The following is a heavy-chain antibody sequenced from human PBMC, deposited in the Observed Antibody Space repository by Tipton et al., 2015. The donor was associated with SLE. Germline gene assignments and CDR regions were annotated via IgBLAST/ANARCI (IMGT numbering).Heavy chain of an antibody. CDR2: ISSSSSYI. V-gene: IGHV3-21*01. D-gene: IGHD6-19*01. Sequence: GSLRLSCAASGFTFDDYGMSWVRQAPGKGLEWVSSISSSSSYIYYADSVKGRFTISRDNAKNSLYLQMNSLRAEDTAVYYCVKDPSPWLVLDFQHWGQGTLVTVSS. CDR1: GFTFDDYG. CDR3: VKDPSPWLVLDFQH. J-gene: IGHJ1*01.